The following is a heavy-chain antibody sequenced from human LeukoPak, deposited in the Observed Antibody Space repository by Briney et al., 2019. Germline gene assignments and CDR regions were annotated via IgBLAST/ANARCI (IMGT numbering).Heavy chain of an antibody. D-gene: IGHD5-12*01. Sequence: GGSLRLSCAASGFTFSSYAMSWVRQAPGKGLEWVSAISGSGGGIYYADSVKGRFTLSRDNSKNTLYLQMNSLRAEDTAVYYCAKGGYSGYSGPGYYYYMDVWGKGTTVTVSS. J-gene: IGHJ6*03. V-gene: IGHV3-23*01. CDR1: GFTFSSYA. CDR2: ISGSGGGI. CDR3: AKGGYSGYSGPGYYYYMDV.